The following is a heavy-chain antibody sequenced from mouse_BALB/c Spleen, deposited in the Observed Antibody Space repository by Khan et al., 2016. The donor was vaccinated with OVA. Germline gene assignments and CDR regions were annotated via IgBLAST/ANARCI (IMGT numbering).Heavy chain of an antibody. CDR2: IWSDGST. D-gene: IGHD2-3*01. Sequence: VQLQESGPGLVAPSQSLSITCTVSGFSLTSYGVHWVRQPPGKGLEWLVVIWSDGSTNYNSVLKSRLSISKDNSKSQVFLKMNSLQTYDTAIYYCARWFDGYSSLYAIDYWGQGTSVTVSS. J-gene: IGHJ4*01. V-gene: IGHV2-6*02. CDR1: GFSLTSYG. CDR3: ARWFDGYSSLYAIDY.